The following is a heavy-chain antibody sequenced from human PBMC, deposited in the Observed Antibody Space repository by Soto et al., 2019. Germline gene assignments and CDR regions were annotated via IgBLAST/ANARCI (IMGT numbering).Heavy chain of an antibody. CDR2: ISAYNGNT. CDR1: GYTFTSCG. V-gene: IGHV1-18*01. J-gene: IGHJ6*02. CDR3: ARPISNFYYYYGMDV. D-gene: IGHD3-3*02. Sequence: GASVKVSCRASGYTFTSCGISWVRQAPGQGLEWMGWISAYNGNTNYAQKLQGRVTMTTDTSTSTAYMELRSLRSDDTAVYYCARPISNFYYYYGMDVWGQGTTVTVSS.